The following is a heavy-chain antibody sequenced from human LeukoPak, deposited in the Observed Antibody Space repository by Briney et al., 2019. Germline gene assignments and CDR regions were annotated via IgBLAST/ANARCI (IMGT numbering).Heavy chain of an antibody. D-gene: IGHD1-14*01. V-gene: IGHV3-30*02. Sequence: GGSLRLSCAASGFTFSSYGMHWVRQAPGKGLEWVAFIRYDGSNKYYADSVKGRFTISRDNSKNTLYLQMNSLRAEDTAVYYCAKDWLARSRTRTPYWFDPWGQGTLVTVSS. J-gene: IGHJ5*02. CDR3: AKDWLARSRTRTPYWFDP. CDR2: IRYDGSNK. CDR1: GFTFSSYG.